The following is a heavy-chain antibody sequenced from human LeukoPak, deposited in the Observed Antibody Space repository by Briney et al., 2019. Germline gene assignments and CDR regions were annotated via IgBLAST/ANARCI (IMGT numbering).Heavy chain of an antibody. CDR2: IIPIFGTA. CDR3: ARVGGAEGDQGDNGYSGYG. D-gene: IGHD5-12*01. CDR1: GGTFSSYA. J-gene: IGHJ4*02. Sequence: ASVKVSCKASGGTFSSYAISWVRQAPGQGLEWMGRIIPIFGTANYAQKFQGRVTITADKSTSTAYMELSSLRSEDTAVYYCARVGGAEGDQGDNGYSGYGWGQGTLVTVSS. V-gene: IGHV1-69*06.